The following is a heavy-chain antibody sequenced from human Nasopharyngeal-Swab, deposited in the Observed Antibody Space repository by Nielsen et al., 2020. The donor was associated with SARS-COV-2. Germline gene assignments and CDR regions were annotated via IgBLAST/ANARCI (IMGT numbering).Heavy chain of an antibody. CDR2: INHGGST. J-gene: IGHJ4*02. Sequence: VRQMPGKGLEWIGEINHGGSTNYNPSLKSRVTISVDTSKNQFSLKLSSVTAADTAVYYCARIEDCSSTSCYDYFDYWGQGTLVTVSS. CDR3: ARIEDCSSTSCYDYFDY. V-gene: IGHV4-34*01. D-gene: IGHD2-2*01.